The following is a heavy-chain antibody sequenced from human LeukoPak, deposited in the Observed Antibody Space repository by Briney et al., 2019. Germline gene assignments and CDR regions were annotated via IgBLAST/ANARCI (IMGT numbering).Heavy chain of an antibody. Sequence: SETLSLTCTVSGGSISSYYWSWIRQPPGKGLEWIGYIYYCGSTNYNPSLKSRVTISVDTSKNQFSLKLSSVTAADTAVYYCARRPIGWLAFDIWGQGTMVTVSS. V-gene: IGHV4-59*08. CDR3: ARRPIGWLAFDI. CDR2: IYYCGST. D-gene: IGHD6-19*01. J-gene: IGHJ3*02. CDR1: GGSISSYY.